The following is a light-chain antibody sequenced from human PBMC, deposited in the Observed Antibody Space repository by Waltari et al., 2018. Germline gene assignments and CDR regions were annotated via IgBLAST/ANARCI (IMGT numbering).Light chain of an antibody. Sequence: QSALTQPASVSGSPGQSITISCTGTSSVIGRYNDVSWYQQLPGKAPKLIIYDVTKGPSGGANSCSGAKYGDTASLTISGLQAEDEAEYYCGLYTSSSTWVFGGGTKVTVL. V-gene: IGLV2-14*03. CDR1: SSVIGRYND. CDR2: DVT. CDR3: GLYTSSSTWV. J-gene: IGLJ3*02.